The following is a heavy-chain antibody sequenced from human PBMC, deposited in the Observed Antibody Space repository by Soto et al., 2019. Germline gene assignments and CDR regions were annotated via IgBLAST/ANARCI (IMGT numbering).Heavy chain of an antibody. V-gene: IGHV1-69*06. CDR3: ARERGYGPLRFDP. D-gene: IGHD5-18*01. CDR2: IIPIFGTA. Sequence: KVACKASGGTFSSYAISWVRQAPGQGLEWMGGIIPIFGTANYAQKFQGRVTITADKSTSTAYMELSSLRSEDTAVYYCARERGYGPLRFDPWGQGSLVTVSS. J-gene: IGHJ5*02. CDR1: GGTFSSYA.